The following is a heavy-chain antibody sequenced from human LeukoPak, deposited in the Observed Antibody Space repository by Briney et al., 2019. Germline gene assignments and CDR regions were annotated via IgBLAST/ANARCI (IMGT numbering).Heavy chain of an antibody. Sequence: GGSLRLSCAASGFTFSDYYMSWIRQAPGKGLEGVSYISSSGSTIYYADSVKGRFTISRDNAKNSLYLQMNSLRAEDTAVYYCARGRRAVDTAMAADYWGQGTLVTVSS. CDR3: ARGRRAVDTAMAADY. V-gene: IGHV3-11*01. J-gene: IGHJ4*02. CDR1: GFTFSDYY. CDR2: ISSSGSTI. D-gene: IGHD5-18*01.